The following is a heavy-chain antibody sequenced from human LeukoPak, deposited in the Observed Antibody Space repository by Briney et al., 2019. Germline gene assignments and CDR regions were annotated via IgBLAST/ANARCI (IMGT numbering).Heavy chain of an antibody. CDR1: GGSISSYY. D-gene: IGHD6-13*01. Sequence: SETLSLTCTVSGGSISSYYWSWIRQPPGKGLEWIGYINYSGSTNYNPSLKSRVTMSVDTSKNQFSLKLSSVTAADTAVYYCARYQTPIAAAGSRYAFDIWGQGTMVTVSS. CDR3: ARYQTPIAAAGSRYAFDI. J-gene: IGHJ3*02. V-gene: IGHV4-59*01. CDR2: INYSGST.